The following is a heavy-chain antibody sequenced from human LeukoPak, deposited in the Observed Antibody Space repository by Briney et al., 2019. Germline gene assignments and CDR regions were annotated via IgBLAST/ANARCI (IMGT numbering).Heavy chain of an antibody. CDR2: IYYSGST. Sequence: SETLSLTCTVSGGSISSSSYYWGWIRQPPGKGLEWIGYIYYSGSTNYNPSLKSRVDISIDTSNNQFSLKLSSVTAADTAVYYCARSRSGYDSHADYWGQGILVTVSS. D-gene: IGHD5-12*01. J-gene: IGHJ4*02. CDR1: GGSISSSSYY. CDR3: ARSRSGYDSHADY. V-gene: IGHV4-39*07.